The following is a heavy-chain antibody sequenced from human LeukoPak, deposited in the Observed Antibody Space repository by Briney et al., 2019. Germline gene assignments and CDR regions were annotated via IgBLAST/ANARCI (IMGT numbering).Heavy chain of an antibody. D-gene: IGHD6-19*01. J-gene: IGHJ4*02. V-gene: IGHV1-8*01. CDR2: MNPNSGNT. CDR1: GYTFTSYD. CDR3: AADLAVAELAFDY. Sequence: ASVKVSCKASGYTFTSYDINWVRQATGQGLEWMGWMNPNSGNTGYAQKFQGRVTMTRNTSISTAYMELSSLRSEDTAVYYCAADLAVAELAFDYWSQGTLVTVSS.